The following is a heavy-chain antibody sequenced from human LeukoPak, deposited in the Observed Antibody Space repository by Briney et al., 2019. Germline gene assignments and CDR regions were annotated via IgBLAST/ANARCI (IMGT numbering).Heavy chain of an antibody. V-gene: IGHV1-24*01. CDR2: FDPEDGET. D-gene: IGHD2-15*01. CDR3: ATGDINTLPDRYYFYMDV. CDR1: TSSFSKFG. Sequence: ASVKVSCKASTSSFSKFGFTWVRQAPGQGLEWMGGFDPEDGETIYAQKFQGRVTMTEDTSTDTAYMELSSLRSEDTAVYYCATGDINTLPDRYYFYMDVWGKGTTVTVSS. J-gene: IGHJ6*03.